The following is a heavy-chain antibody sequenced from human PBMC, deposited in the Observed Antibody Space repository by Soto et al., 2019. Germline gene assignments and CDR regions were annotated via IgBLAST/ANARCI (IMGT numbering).Heavy chain of an antibody. Sequence: SLRLSCAASGFTFSSYGMHWVRQAPGKGLEWVAVIWYDGGNKYYADSVKGRFTISRDNSKNTLYLQMNSLRAEDTAVYYCARDFWDIVVVPAAFYYYYMDVWGKGTTVTVSS. V-gene: IGHV3-33*01. D-gene: IGHD2-2*01. J-gene: IGHJ6*03. CDR2: IWYDGGNK. CDR1: GFTFSSYG. CDR3: ARDFWDIVVVPAAFYYYYMDV.